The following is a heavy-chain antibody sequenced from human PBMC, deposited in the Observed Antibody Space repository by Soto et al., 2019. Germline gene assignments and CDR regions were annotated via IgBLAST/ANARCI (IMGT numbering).Heavy chain of an antibody. CDR1: GGSISSSSYY. J-gene: IGHJ4*02. CDR3: ASPHYYDSSGYYYPPFDY. Sequence: SETLSLTCTVSGGSISSSSYYWGWIRQPPGKGLEWIGSIYYSGSTYYNPSLKSRVTISVDTSKNQFSLKLSSVPAADTAVYYCASPHYYDSSGYYYPPFDYWGQGTLVTVSS. CDR2: IYYSGST. D-gene: IGHD3-22*01. V-gene: IGHV4-39*01.